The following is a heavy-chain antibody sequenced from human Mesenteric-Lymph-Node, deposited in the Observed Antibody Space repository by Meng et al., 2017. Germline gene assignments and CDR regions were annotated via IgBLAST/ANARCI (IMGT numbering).Heavy chain of an antibody. Sequence: GESLKISCAASGFTFSSYAMSWVRQAPGKGLEWVSAISGSGGSTYYADSVKGRFTISRDNSKNTLYLQMNSLRAEDTAVYYYAKVGGPIAAAGTYFDYWGQGTLVTVSS. J-gene: IGHJ4*02. CDR3: AKVGGPIAAAGTYFDY. CDR2: ISGSGGST. CDR1: GFTFSSYA. V-gene: IGHV3-23*01. D-gene: IGHD6-13*01.